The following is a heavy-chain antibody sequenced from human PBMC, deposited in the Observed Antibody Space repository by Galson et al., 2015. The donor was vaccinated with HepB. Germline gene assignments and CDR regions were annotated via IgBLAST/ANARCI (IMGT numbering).Heavy chain of an antibody. Sequence: SLRLSCAASGFTFSSYGMHWVRQAPGKGLEWVAVISNDGSSKYYADSVKGRFTISRDNSKNTLYLQMNSLRAEDTAVYYCAKDLRRYCSSTSYPALADYWGQGTLVTVSS. CDR2: ISNDGSSK. V-gene: IGHV3-30*18. CDR3: AKDLRRYCSSTSYPALADY. J-gene: IGHJ4*02. CDR1: GFTFSSYG. D-gene: IGHD2-2*01.